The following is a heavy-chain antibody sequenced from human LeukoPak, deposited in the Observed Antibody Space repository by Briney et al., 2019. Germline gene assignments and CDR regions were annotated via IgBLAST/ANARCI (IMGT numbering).Heavy chain of an antibody. D-gene: IGHD2-2*01. CDR2: IYYSGST. CDR1: GVSISSSTYY. V-gene: IGHV4-39*07. J-gene: IGHJ4*02. Sequence: SETLSLTCTVSGVSISSSTYYWGWIRQPPGKGLEWIGSIYYSGSTYYNPSLKSRVTISIDTSKNQFSLKLNSVTAADTAVYYCARAGQGYCTSASCFLSLDYWGQGTLVTVSS. CDR3: ARAGQGYCTSASCFLSLDY.